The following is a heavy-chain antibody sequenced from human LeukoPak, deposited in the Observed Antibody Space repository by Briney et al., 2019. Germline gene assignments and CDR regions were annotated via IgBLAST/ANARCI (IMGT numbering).Heavy chain of an antibody. J-gene: IGHJ3*02. V-gene: IGHV3-30-3*01. D-gene: IGHD4-11*01. CDR1: GFTFSSYA. Sequence: GSLRLSCAASGFTFSSYAMHWVRQAPGKGLEWVAVISYDRSNKYYADSVKGRFTISRDNSKNTLYLQMNSLRAEDTAVYYCARDYVTTWAFDIWGQGTMVTVSS. CDR3: ARDYVTTWAFDI. CDR2: ISYDRSNK.